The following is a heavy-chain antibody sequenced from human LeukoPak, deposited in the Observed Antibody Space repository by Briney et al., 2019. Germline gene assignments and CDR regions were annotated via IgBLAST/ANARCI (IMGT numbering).Heavy chain of an antibody. V-gene: IGHV4-34*01. Sequence: KASETLSLTCAVYGGSFSGYYWSWIRQPPGKGLEWIGEINHSGSTNYNPSLKSRVTISVDTSKNQFSLKLSSVTAADTAVYYCARPRDHDSSGYYLYWGQGTLVTVSS. CDR2: INHSGST. CDR1: GGSFSGYY. D-gene: IGHD3-22*01. CDR3: ARPRDHDSSGYYLY. J-gene: IGHJ4*02.